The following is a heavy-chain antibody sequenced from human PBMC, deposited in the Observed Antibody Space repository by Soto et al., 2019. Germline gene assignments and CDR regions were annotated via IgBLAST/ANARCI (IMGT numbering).Heavy chain of an antibody. CDR3: AAEGNCVATGSYFDY. CDR2: INPSGGST. D-gene: IGHD2-21*01. V-gene: IGHV1-46*03. J-gene: IGHJ4*02. Sequence: ASVKVSCKASGYTFTSYYMHWVRQAPGQGLEWMGIINPSGGSTSYAQKFQGRVTMTRDTSTSTVYMELSSLRSEDTAVYYCAAEGNCVATGSYFDYWGQGTLVTVSS. CDR1: GYTFTSYY.